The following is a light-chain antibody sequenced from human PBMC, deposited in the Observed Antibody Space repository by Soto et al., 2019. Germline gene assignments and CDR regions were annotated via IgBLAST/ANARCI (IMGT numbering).Light chain of an antibody. CDR1: QSVSSSY. Sequence: EIVLTQSPGTLSLSPGERATLSCRASQSVSSSYLAWYQQKPGQAPRLLIYGASSRATGIPDRFSGSGSGTDFNLTISRMEPGDFAVYYCQQYGSSPPFNFCGGTKVEIK. CDR3: QQYGSSPPFN. CDR2: GAS. J-gene: IGKJ4*01. V-gene: IGKV3-20*01.